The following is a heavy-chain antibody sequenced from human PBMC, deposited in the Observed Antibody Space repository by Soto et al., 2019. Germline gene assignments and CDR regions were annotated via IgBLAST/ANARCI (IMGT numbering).Heavy chain of an antibody. CDR1: GFTFSSYA. CDR2: ISSNGGST. D-gene: IGHD3-22*01. Sequence: GGSLRLSCSASGFTFSSYAMHWVRQAPGKGLEYVSAISSNGGSTYYADSVKGRFTISRDNSKNTLYLQMSSLRAEDTAVYYCVKDHGMPSMIVVVRGAFDIWGQGTMVTVSS. CDR3: VKDHGMPSMIVVVRGAFDI. V-gene: IGHV3-64D*08. J-gene: IGHJ3*02.